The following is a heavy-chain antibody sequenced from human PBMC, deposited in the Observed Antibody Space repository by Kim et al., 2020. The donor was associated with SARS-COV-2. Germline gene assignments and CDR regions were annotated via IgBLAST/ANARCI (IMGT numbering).Heavy chain of an antibody. V-gene: IGHV1-3*01. D-gene: IGHD1-26*01. CDR3: ARNSGSYYDLAFDI. Sequence: SQKFQGRVTIPRDTSASTAYMELSSLRSEDTAVYYCARNSGSYYDLAFDIWGQGTMVTVSS. J-gene: IGHJ3*02.